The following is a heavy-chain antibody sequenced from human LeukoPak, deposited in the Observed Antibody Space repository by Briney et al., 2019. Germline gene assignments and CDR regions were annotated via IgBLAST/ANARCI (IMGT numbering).Heavy chain of an antibody. CDR3: ARDLTTTYYYDSSGYSRPFDY. Sequence: GGSLRLSCAASGFTFDDYGMSWVRQAPGKGLEWVSGINWNGGSTGYADSVKGRFTISRDNVKNSLYLQMNSLRAEDTALYYCARDLTTTYYYDSSGYSRPFDYWGQGTLVTVSS. J-gene: IGHJ4*02. CDR2: INWNGGST. D-gene: IGHD3-22*01. V-gene: IGHV3-20*04. CDR1: GFTFDDYG.